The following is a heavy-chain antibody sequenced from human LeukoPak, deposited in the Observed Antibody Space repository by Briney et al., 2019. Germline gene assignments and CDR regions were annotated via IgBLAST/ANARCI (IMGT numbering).Heavy chain of an antibody. J-gene: IGHJ4*02. Sequence: ASVKVSCKASGYTFTKYGISWVRQAPGQGLEWMGWISTYNDNTNYAQKFQGRVTMTTDTSTSTVYMELRSLRSDDTAVYYCAREVVGSGSYCKDYWGQGTLVTVSS. CDR2: ISTYNDNT. CDR3: AREVVGSGSYCKDY. CDR1: GYTFTKYG. V-gene: IGHV1-18*01. D-gene: IGHD3-10*01.